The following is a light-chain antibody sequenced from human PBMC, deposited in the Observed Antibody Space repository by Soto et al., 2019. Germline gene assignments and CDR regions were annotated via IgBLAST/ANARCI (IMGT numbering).Light chain of an antibody. CDR1: QSVSNW. J-gene: IGKJ1*01. CDR3: QQYNSYSRT. V-gene: IGKV1-5*03. Sequence: DIQMNQSPSTLSASVGDRVTITCRASQSVSNWLAWYQQKRGKAPKLLIYKASTLKSGVPSRFSGSGSGTEFTLTISSLQPDDFATYYCQQYNSYSRTFGQGTKVDI. CDR2: KAS.